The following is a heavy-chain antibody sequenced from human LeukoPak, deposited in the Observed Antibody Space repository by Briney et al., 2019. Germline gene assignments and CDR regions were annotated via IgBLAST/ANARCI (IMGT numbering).Heavy chain of an antibody. CDR3: ARESVAEQRLLEWLPHHDAFDI. CDR1: GGTFSSYA. J-gene: IGHJ3*02. V-gene: IGHV1-69*05. Sequence: GASVKVSCKASGGTFSSYAISWVRQAPGQGLEWMGRIIPIFGTANYAQKLQGRVTMTTDTSTSTAYMELRSLRSDDTAVYYCARESVAEQRLLEWLPHHDAFDIWGQGTMVTVSS. D-gene: IGHD3-3*01. CDR2: IIPIFGTA.